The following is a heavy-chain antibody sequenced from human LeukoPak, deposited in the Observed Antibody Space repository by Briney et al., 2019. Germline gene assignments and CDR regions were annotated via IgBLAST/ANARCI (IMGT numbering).Heavy chain of an antibody. J-gene: IGHJ4*02. D-gene: IGHD1-26*01. Sequence: GGSLRLSCAASGFTFSSYEMNWVRQAPGKGLEWVSFISSSGTTINQPDSVKGRFTISRDNAKNSVHLQMDNLRVEDTAVYYCARGWDRAHPTGFEFDVWGQGTLVTVYS. CDR3: ARGWDRAHPTGFEFDV. V-gene: IGHV3-48*03. CDR1: GFTFSSYE. CDR2: ISSSGTTI.